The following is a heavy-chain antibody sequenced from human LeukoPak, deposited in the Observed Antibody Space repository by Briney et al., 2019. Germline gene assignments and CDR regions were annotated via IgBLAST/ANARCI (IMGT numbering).Heavy chain of an antibody. Sequence: SSETLSLTCTVSGGSISSYYWSWIRQPPGKGLEWIGYIYYSGSTNYNPSLKSRVTISVDTSKNQFSLKLSSVTAADTAVYYCARVADYGGNPIDYWGQGTLVTVSS. CDR2: IYYSGST. J-gene: IGHJ4*02. D-gene: IGHD4-23*01. CDR1: GGSISSYY. V-gene: IGHV4-59*08. CDR3: ARVADYGGNPIDY.